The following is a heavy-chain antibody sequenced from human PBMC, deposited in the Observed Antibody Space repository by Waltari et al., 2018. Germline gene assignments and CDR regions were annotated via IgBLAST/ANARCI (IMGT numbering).Heavy chain of an antibody. CDR2: FSYDANT. CDR3: ARPGRVGGGSLMGLDY. D-gene: IGHD2-15*01. CDR1: GGSIRSTCYY. V-gene: IGHV4-39*01. Sequence: QLQLQESGPGLVKPSETLSLTCSVSGGSIRSTCYYWGWIRQPPGKGLEWIGSFSYDANTYYNPSLKSRITISVDTSKNQFSLQLRSVTAADTAIYYCARPGRVGGGSLMGLDYWGQGTLVTVSS. J-gene: IGHJ4*02.